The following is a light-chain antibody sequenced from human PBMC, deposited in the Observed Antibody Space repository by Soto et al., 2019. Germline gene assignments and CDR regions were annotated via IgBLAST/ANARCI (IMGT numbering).Light chain of an antibody. CDR2: GAS. Sequence: IVLTQSPGTLSLSPGERATLSCRTSQSVRNNYLAWYQQKPGQAPRLLIYGASSRASGIPDRFSGGGSVTDFTLTISRLEPEDFAVYYCQQYGSSPLTLGGGTKVEIK. J-gene: IGKJ4*01. CDR3: QQYGSSPLT. CDR1: QSVRNNY. V-gene: IGKV3-20*01.